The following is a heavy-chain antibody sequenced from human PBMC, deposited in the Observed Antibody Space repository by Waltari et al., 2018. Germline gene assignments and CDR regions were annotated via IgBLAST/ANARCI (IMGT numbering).Heavy chain of an antibody. CDR1: GFPFPNYA. J-gene: IGHJ4*02. V-gene: IGHV3-23*01. CDR3: AKGTNMVITHSYFDC. D-gene: IGHD2-21*01. Sequence: EVQLLESGGGLVQPGGSLRLSCEASGFPFPNYAMNWVRQAQGKGREWVSAISGMGESTYYADSVKGRFSISRDNPKNTLYLQMSSLRAEDTAVYYCAKGTNMVITHSYFDCWGQGILVTVSS. CDR2: ISGMGEST.